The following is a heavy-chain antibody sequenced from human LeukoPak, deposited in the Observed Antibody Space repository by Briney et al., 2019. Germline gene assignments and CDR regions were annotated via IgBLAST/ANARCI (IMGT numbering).Heavy chain of an antibody. CDR3: ARDPEPVYYFDY. Sequence: PGRSLRLSCAASGFTFSSYAMHWVRQAPGKGLEWVAVISYDGSNKYYADSVKGRFTISRDNSKNTLYLQMNSLRAEDTAVYYCARDPEPVYYFDYWGQGTLDTVSS. CDR2: ISYDGSNK. V-gene: IGHV3-30-3*01. CDR1: GFTFSSYA. J-gene: IGHJ4*02.